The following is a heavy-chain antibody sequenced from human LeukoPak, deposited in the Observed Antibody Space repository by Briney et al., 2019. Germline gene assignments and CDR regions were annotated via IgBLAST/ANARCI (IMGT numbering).Heavy chain of an antibody. CDR3: AKDLLWFGELSGNWFDP. CDR1: GFTFSSYG. Sequence: GGSLRLSCAASGFTFSSYGMHWVRQAPRKGLEWVAVIWYDGSNKYYADSVKGRFTISRDNSKNTLYLQMNSLRAEDTAVYYCAKDLLWFGELSGNWFDPWGQGTLVTVSS. D-gene: IGHD3-10*01. V-gene: IGHV3-33*06. J-gene: IGHJ5*02. CDR2: IWYDGSNK.